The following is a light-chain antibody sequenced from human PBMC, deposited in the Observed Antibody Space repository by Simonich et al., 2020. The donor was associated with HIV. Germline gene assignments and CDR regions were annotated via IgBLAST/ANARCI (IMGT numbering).Light chain of an antibody. CDR1: SSDVGSYNL. CDR2: EGS. CDR3: SSYAGSNNLV. V-gene: IGLV2-23*01. Sequence: QSALTQPASVSGSPGQSITISCTGTSSDVGSYNLVSWSQQHPGKAPKLMIYEGSKRPSGVSNRFSGSKSGNTASLTISGLQAEDEADYYCSSYAGSNNLVFGGGTKLTVL. J-gene: IGLJ2*01.